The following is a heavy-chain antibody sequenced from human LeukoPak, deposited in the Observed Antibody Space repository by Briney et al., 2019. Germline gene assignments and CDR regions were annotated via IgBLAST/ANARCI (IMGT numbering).Heavy chain of an antibody. CDR3: ARDSSGWYVFNY. CDR1: GYTFTSYY. J-gene: IGHJ4*02. CDR2: INPSGGST. D-gene: IGHD6-19*01. Sequence: ASVTVSCKASGYTFTSYYMHWVRQAPGQGLEWMGIINPSGGSTSYAQKFQGRVTMTRDTSTSTVYMELSSLRSEDTAVYYCARDSSGWYVFNYWGQGTLVTVSS. V-gene: IGHV1-46*01.